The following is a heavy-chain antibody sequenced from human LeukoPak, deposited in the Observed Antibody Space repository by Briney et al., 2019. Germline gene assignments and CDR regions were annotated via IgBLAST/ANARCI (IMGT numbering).Heavy chain of an antibody. CDR2: IKSKSEGETA. CDR3: ATEAITNVEVAPH. D-gene: IGHD3-3*01. CDR1: GLTFNKAW. J-gene: IGHJ4*02. Sequence: GGSLRLSCAASGLTFNKAWMSWVRQAPGKGPEWVGLIKSKSEGETADYAASVKGRFTISRDDSKTTLFLQMDSLKIEDTAIYYCATEAITNVEVAPHWGQGTLVTVSS. V-gene: IGHV3-15*01.